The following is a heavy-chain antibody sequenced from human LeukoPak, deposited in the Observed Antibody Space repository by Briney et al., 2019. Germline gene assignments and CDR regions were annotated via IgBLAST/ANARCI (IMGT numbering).Heavy chain of an antibody. V-gene: IGHV3-53*01. CDR1: GFTVSSNY. D-gene: IGHD3-10*01. CDR2: IYSGGST. CDR3: ARGGTMVRGATDY. Sequence: GGSLRLSCAASGFTVSSNYMSWVRQAPGKGLEWVSVIYSGGSTYYADSVKGRFTISRDNSKNTLYLQMNSLRAEDTAVYYCARGGTMVRGATDYWGQGTLVTVSS. J-gene: IGHJ4*02.